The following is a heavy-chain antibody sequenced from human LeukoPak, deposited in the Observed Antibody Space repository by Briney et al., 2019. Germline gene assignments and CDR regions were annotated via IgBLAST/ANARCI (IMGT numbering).Heavy chain of an antibody. D-gene: IGHD1-1*01. CDR3: AKSMGVQDSYYYYMDV. V-gene: IGHV3-30*02. CDR1: GFTFRSYG. CDR2: IRYDGSNK. Sequence: GGSLRLSCAASGFTFRSYGMHWVRQAPGKGLEWVAFIRYDGSNKYYADSVKGRFTISRDNSKNTLYLQMNSLRAEDTAVYYCAKSMGVQDSYYYYMDVWGKGTTVTVSS. J-gene: IGHJ6*03.